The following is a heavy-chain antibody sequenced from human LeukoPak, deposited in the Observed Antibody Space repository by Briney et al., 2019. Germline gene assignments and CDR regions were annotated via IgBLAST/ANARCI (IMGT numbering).Heavy chain of an antibody. Sequence: PGGSLRLSCAASGFTFSNYWMNWVRQAPGKGLEWVSVTFSGGSTYYADSVKGRFTISRDNSKNTLYLQMNSLRAEDTAVYYCASGNSGYFYADYWGQGALVTVSS. J-gene: IGHJ4*02. CDR3: ASGNSGYFYADY. V-gene: IGHV3-53*01. CDR1: GFTFSNYW. CDR2: TFSGGST. D-gene: IGHD3-22*01.